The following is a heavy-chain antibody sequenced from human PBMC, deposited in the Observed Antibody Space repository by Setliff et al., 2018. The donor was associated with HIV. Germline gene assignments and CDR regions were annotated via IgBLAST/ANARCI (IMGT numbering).Heavy chain of an antibody. J-gene: IGHJ3*02. CDR1: GGSISSGGYY. Sequence: PSETLSLTCTVSGGSISSGGYYWSWIRQHPGKGLEWIGYIYYSETTYYNPSLKSRVTISVDKSKNHFSLKLASVTAADTAVYYCARDQGYSYGSGPFHSWGQGTMVTVSS. V-gene: IGHV4-31*03. CDR2: IYYSETT. CDR3: ARDQGYSYGSGPFHS. D-gene: IGHD5-18*01.